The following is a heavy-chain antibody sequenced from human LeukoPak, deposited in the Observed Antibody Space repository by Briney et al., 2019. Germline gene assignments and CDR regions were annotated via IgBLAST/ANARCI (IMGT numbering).Heavy chain of an antibody. CDR3: ARGSGIIWFDP. Sequence: ASVKVSCKASGYTFTGYYMHWVRQAPGQGLEWMGWINPNSGGTSYAQKFQGRVTMTRDTSISTAYMELSRLRSEDTAVYYCARGSGIIWFDPWGQGTLVTVSS. V-gene: IGHV1-2*02. D-gene: IGHD3-10*01. CDR2: INPNSGGT. J-gene: IGHJ5*02. CDR1: GYTFTGYY.